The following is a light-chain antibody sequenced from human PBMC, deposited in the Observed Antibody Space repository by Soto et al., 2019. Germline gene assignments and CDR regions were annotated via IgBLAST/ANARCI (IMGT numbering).Light chain of an antibody. CDR2: DAS. Sequence: EIVLTQSPATLSLSPGERATLSCRASQSVSNYLAWYQQKPVQAPKPLIYDASNRAPGIPARFSGSGSGTDFTLTISSLDPEDFAVYYCQQRSNWPPVTFGGGTKVDIK. J-gene: IGKJ4*01. CDR3: QQRSNWPPVT. CDR1: QSVSNY. V-gene: IGKV3-11*01.